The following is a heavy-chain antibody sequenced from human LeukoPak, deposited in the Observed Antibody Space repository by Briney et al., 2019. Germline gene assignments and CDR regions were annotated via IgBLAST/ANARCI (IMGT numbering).Heavy chain of an antibody. Sequence: SEILSLTCTVSGGSISSSSYYWGWIRQPPGKGLEWIGSIYYSGSTYYNPSLKSRVTISVDTSKNQFSLKLSSVTAADTAVYYCARGTEEYYDFWSGYSYYYMDVWGKGTTVTVSS. D-gene: IGHD3-3*01. CDR1: GGSISSSSYY. CDR3: ARGTEEYYDFWSGYSYYYMDV. J-gene: IGHJ6*03. V-gene: IGHV4-39*07. CDR2: IYYSGST.